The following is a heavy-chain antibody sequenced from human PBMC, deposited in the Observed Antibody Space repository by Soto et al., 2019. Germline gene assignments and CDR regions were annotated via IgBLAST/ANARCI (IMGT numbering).Heavy chain of an antibody. D-gene: IGHD3-3*01. V-gene: IGHV1-69*01. Sequence: QVQLVQSGAEVKKPGSSVKVSCKASGGTFSSYAISWVRQAPGQGLEWMGGIIPIFGTVNYAQKLQGRVTITADETTSTAYMELSSLRSENTAVYYCARDTNDFWSGYWSWGQGTLVTVSS. CDR1: GGTFSSYA. J-gene: IGHJ5*02. CDR3: ARDTNDFWSGYWS. CDR2: IIPIFGTV.